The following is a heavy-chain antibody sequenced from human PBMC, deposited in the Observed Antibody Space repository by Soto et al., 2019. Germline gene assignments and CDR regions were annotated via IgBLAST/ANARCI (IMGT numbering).Heavy chain of an antibody. J-gene: IGHJ4*02. D-gene: IGHD2-15*01. CDR3: AKGNSGGSHTARYFDY. V-gene: IGHV3-23*01. CDR2: ISGSGGST. CDR1: GFTFSSYA. Sequence: GGSLRLSCAASGFTFSSYAMSWVRQAPGKGLEWVSAISGSGGSTYHADSVKGRFTISRDNSKNTLYLQMNSLRAEDTAVYYCAKGNSGGSHTARYFDYWGQGILVTVSS.